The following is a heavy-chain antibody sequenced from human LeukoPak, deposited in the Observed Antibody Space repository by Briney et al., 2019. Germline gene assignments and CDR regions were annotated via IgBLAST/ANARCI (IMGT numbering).Heavy chain of an antibody. Sequence: SETLSLTXAVYGGSFSGYYWSWIRQPPGKGLEWIGEIDHSGSTNYNPSLKSRVTISVDTSKNQFSLKLSSVTAADTAVYYCARGVNDFWSGYSHGWFDPWGQGTLVTVSS. D-gene: IGHD3-3*01. CDR2: IDHSGST. J-gene: IGHJ5*02. CDR3: ARGVNDFWSGYSHGWFDP. CDR1: GGSFSGYY. V-gene: IGHV4-34*01.